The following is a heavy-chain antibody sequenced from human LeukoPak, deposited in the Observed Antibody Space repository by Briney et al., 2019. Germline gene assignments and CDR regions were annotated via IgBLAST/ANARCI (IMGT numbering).Heavy chain of an antibody. V-gene: IGHV3-7*04. CDR1: GFTFSDYW. Sequence: QSGGSLRLSCAASGFTFSDYWMTWVRQAPGKGLEWVANIKQDGSEKYYVDSVKGRFTISRDNAKNSLYLQMNSLRAEDTAVYYCARPPLTVITPADYWGQGTLVTVSS. D-gene: IGHD4-23*01. J-gene: IGHJ4*02. CDR3: ARPPLTVITPADY. CDR2: IKQDGSEK.